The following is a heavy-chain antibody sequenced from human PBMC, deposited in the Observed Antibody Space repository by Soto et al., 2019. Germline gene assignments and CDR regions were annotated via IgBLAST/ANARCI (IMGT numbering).Heavy chain of an antibody. CDR3: AHCGPEGSFDS. V-gene: IGHV2-5*02. Sequence: QITLKESGPTLVRPTQTLTLTRTFSGFSLSATGAGVAWIRQPPGKALAWLALIYWDDDTFYSQSLKTRLTITKDTSKNQVVLTMTNLDPVDTATYYCAHCGPEGSFDSWGQGTLVTVSS. CDR2: IYWDDDT. J-gene: IGHJ4*02. CDR1: GFSLSATGAG.